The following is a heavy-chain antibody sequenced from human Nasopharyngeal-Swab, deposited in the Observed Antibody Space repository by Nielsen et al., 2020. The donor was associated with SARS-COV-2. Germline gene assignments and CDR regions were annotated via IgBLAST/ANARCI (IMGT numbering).Heavy chain of an antibody. CDR3: ARSLSSGWLDDAFDI. V-gene: IGHV5-51*01. Sequence: VRQMPGKGLEWMGIIYPGDSDTRYSPSFQGQVTISADKSISTAYLQWSSLKASDTAMYYCARSLSSGWLDDAFDIWDQGTMVTVSS. J-gene: IGHJ3*02. CDR2: IYPGDSDT. D-gene: IGHD6-19*01.